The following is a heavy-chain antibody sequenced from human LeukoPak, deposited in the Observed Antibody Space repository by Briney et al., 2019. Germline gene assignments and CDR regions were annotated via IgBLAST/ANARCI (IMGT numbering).Heavy chain of an antibody. J-gene: IGHJ4*02. CDR1: VYTFTIYY. CDR2: INPNSGGT. CDR3: ARDRIRSIAVAGTGLIDY. D-gene: IGHD6-19*01. V-gene: IGHV1-2*02. Sequence: ASVKVSCTSSVYTFTIYYMHWVRQAPGQGLEWMGWINPNSGGTNYAQKFQGRVTMTRDTSISTAYMELSRLRSDDTAVYYCARDRIRSIAVAGTGLIDYWGQGTLVTVSS.